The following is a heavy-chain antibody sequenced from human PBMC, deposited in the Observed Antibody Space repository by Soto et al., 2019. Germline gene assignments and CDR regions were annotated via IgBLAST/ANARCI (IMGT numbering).Heavy chain of an antibody. D-gene: IGHD6-19*01. V-gene: IGHV4-39*01. Sequence: SETLSLTCTVSGGSISSSSYYWGWIRQPPGKGLEWIGSIYYSGSTYYNPSLKSRVTISVDTSKNQFSLKLSSVTAADTAAYYCPSNGLIQVAAWSDYFDYCGQVPLVTVSS. CDR1: GGSISSSSYY. J-gene: IGHJ4*02. CDR3: PSNGLIQVAAWSDYFDY. CDR2: IYYSGST.